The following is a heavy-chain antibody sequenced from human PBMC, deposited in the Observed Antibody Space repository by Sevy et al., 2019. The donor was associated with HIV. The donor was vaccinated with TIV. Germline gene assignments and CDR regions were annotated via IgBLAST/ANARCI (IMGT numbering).Heavy chain of an antibody. J-gene: IGHJ3*02. CDR3: AGGRFDSGGSFDAFDI. CDR1: GFTFDDYA. Sequence: GGSLRLSCAASGFTFDDYAMHWVRQAPGKGLEWVSGISWNSGSICYADSVKGRFTISRDNAKNSLYLQMNSLRTEDTALYDCAGGRFDSGGSFDAFDIWGQGTMVTVSS. CDR2: ISWNSGSI. D-gene: IGHD3-22*01. V-gene: IGHV3-9*01.